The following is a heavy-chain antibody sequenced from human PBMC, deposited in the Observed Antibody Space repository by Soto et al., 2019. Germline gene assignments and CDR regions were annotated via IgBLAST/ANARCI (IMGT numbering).Heavy chain of an antibody. Sequence: SETLSLTCTVSSAPITKYYWGWVRQAPGRGLEWIGFTHHSGYISYSPSLKSRVTMSVDPSKNQVSLKLTSVTAADTAVYYCGRVSGYDSSAEDAFDIWGQGTMVTVSS. D-gene: IGHD3-22*01. CDR2: THHSGYI. V-gene: IGHV4-4*09. CDR1: SAPITKYY. J-gene: IGHJ3*02. CDR3: GRVSGYDSSAEDAFDI.